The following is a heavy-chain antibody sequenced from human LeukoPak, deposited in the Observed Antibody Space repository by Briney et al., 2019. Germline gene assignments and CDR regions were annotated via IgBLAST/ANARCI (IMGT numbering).Heavy chain of an antibody. Sequence: GASVKVSCKASGGTFSSYAISWVRQAPGQGLEWMGGIIPIFGTANYAQKFQGRVTITTDESTSTAYMELSSLRSEDTAVYYCARDRYHCYDSSGYYAADYWGQGTLVTVSS. CDR1: GGTFSSYA. CDR3: ARDRYHCYDSSGYYAADY. D-gene: IGHD3-22*01. CDR2: IIPIFGTA. V-gene: IGHV1-69*05. J-gene: IGHJ4*02.